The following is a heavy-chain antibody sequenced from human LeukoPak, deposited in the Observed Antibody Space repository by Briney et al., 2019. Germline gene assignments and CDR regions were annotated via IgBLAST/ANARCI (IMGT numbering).Heavy chain of an antibody. Sequence: ASVKVSCKASGYTLTGYYMHWVRQAPGQGLEWMGWINPNSGGTNYAQKFQGRVTMTRDTSISTAYMELSRLRSDDTAVYYCARGALDPETVTNYFEYWAQGTLVTVSS. CDR2: INPNSGGT. V-gene: IGHV1-2*02. J-gene: IGHJ4*02. CDR1: GYTLTGYY. D-gene: IGHD4-17*01. CDR3: ARGALDPETVTNYFEY.